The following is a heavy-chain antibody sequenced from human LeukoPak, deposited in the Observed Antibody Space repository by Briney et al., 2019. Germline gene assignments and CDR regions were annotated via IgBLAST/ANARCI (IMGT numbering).Heavy chain of an antibody. Sequence: ASVKVSCKPSGYAFIHHYIHWVRQAPGQGLEWMGWINPNSDDTNYAEKFQGRVTMTRDTSISTAYMELSRLRSDDTAVYYCARWLAAAGSSWGQGTLVTVSS. CDR1: GYAFIHHY. J-gene: IGHJ5*02. V-gene: IGHV1-2*02. CDR2: INPNSDDT. CDR3: ARWLAAAGSS. D-gene: IGHD6-13*01.